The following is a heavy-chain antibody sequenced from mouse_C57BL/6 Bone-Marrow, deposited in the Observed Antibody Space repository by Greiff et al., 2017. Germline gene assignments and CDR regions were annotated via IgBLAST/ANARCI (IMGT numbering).Heavy chain of an antibody. Sequence: EVKLVESEGGLVQPGRSLKLSCTASGFSFSDYYMAWVRQVPEKGLEWVANINYDGSSTYYLDSLKSRFIISRDNAKHILYLQMSSLKYEDTATYFCARRGLLWNYFDYWGQGTTLTVSS. CDR2: INYDGSST. CDR1: GFSFSDYY. CDR3: ARRGLLWNYFDY. V-gene: IGHV5-16*01. J-gene: IGHJ2*01. D-gene: IGHD2-1*01.